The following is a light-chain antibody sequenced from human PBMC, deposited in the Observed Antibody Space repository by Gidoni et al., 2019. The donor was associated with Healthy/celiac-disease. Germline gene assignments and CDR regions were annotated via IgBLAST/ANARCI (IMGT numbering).Light chain of an antibody. CDR1: AFPKQN. CDR2: KDS. Sequence: SYELTQTPSVSVSPGQTARITCSGGAFPKQNAYWYQQKPGQAPVLVIYKDSERPSGIPERFSGSSSGTTVTLTISGFQADDEADYSCQSAYISGTLFGGWTTLTVL. J-gene: IGLJ2*01. CDR3: QSAYISGTL. V-gene: IGLV3-25*03.